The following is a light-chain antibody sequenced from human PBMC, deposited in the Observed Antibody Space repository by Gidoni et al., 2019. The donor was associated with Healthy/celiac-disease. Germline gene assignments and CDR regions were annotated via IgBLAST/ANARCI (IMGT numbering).Light chain of an antibody. Sequence: DNQMTHSPSSVSASVGDRATITCRASQRISSCLAWYQQKPGKAPQLLIYAASSLQSGVPARFSGSGSGTDFTLTISSLQPEDFATYYCQQDNSFLGVFTFGGGTKVEIK. V-gene: IGKV1-12*01. CDR3: QQDNSFLGVFT. CDR2: AAS. CDR1: QRISSC. J-gene: IGKJ4*01.